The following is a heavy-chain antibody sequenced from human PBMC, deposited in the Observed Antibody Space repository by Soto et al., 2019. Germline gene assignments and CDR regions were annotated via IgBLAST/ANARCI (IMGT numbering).Heavy chain of an antibody. D-gene: IGHD1-26*01. V-gene: IGHV3-23*01. CDR1: GFIFSSSA. Sequence: GGSLRLSCVVSGFIFSSSAMNWVRQAPGKGLEWVSTISGSGVSKYYADSVKGRFTISRDNSNNTVSLQMNSLRAEDAAVYYCAKDRSPGATTWNVYWGQGTLVTVSS. CDR2: ISGSGVSK. J-gene: IGHJ4*02. CDR3: AKDRSPGATTWNVY.